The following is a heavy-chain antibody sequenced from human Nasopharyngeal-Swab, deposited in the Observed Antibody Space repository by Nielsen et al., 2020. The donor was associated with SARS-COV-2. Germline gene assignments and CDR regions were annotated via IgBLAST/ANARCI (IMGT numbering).Heavy chain of an antibody. D-gene: IGHD6-13*01. CDR1: GYSFTDYW. V-gene: IGHV5-51*01. CDR3: TRGGGRTGYYFDY. J-gene: IGHJ4*02. Sequence: GESLKISCQGSGYSFTDYWIGWVRQMPGKGLEWMGIIYPGDFDTKYSPSFQGQVTISADKSINTAYLQWSTLKASDTAIYYCTRGGGRTGYYFDYWGQGTLVTVSS. CDR2: IYPGDFDT.